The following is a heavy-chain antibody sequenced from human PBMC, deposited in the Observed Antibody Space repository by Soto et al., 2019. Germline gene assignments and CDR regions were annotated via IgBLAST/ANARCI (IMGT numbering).Heavy chain of an antibody. CDR1: GYTFTSYA. CDR2: INAGNGNT. Sequence: QVQLVQSGAEVKKPGASVKVSCKASGYTFTSYAMHWVRQAPGQRLEWMGWINAGNGNTKYSQKFQGRVTITRDTSASTAYMELGSLRSEDTAVYYCAREGDIIVAGDYWGQGTLVTVSS. CDR3: AREGDIIVAGDY. V-gene: IGHV1-3*01. D-gene: IGHD2-15*01. J-gene: IGHJ4*02.